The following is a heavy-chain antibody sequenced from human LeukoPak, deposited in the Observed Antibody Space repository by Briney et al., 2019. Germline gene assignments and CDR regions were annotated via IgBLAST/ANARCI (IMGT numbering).Heavy chain of an antibody. V-gene: IGHV6-1*01. CDR2: TYYRSKWFT. CDR1: GDSVSSNSAT. CDR3: ARANERYIGNIASRPFDY. J-gene: IGHJ4*02. D-gene: IGHD6-6*01. Sequence: SQTLSLTCAISGDSVSSNSATWNWIRQSPSRGLEWLGRTYYRSKWFTDYAVSVKSRITINSDTSKNQFSLQPNSVTPEDTAVYYCARANERYIGNIASRPFDYWGQGTLVTVSS.